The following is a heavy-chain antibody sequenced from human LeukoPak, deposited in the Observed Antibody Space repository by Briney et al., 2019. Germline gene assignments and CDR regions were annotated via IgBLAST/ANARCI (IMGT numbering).Heavy chain of an antibody. Sequence: SGRSLRLSCAASGFSFSSYGMHWVRQAPGKGLDWVAVIWYDGSSKYYADSVKGRFTISRDNSKNTLYLQMNSLRAEDTAVYYCARDLVAAAGRGYYYGMDVWGQGTTVTVSS. CDR1: GFSFSSYG. CDR2: IWYDGSSK. J-gene: IGHJ6*02. V-gene: IGHV3-33*01. D-gene: IGHD6-13*01. CDR3: ARDLVAAAGRGYYYGMDV.